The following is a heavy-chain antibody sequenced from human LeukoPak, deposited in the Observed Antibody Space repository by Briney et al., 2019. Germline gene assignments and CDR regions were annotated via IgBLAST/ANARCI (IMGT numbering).Heavy chain of an antibody. D-gene: IGHD2/OR15-2a*01. CDR3: AKYRGFGNSYDS. V-gene: IGHV3-23*01. Sequence: PGGSLRLSCVVSGFPFSTYAMSWIRQSPGKGLEGVSSIGNTGGNIYYADSVKGRFTISRDNSKNTLYLQMNSLRAEDTAVYYCAKYRGFGNSYDSWGQGTLVTVSS. CDR2: IGNTGGNI. CDR1: GFPFSTYA. J-gene: IGHJ4*02.